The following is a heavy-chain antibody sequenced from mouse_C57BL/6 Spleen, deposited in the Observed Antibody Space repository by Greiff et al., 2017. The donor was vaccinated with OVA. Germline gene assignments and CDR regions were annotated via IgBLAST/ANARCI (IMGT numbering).Heavy chain of an antibody. D-gene: IGHD2-10*02. Sequence: VQLQQSGPELVKPGASVKISCKASGYSFTGYYMNWVKQSPEKSLEWIGEINPSTGGTTYNQKFKAKATLTVDKSSSTAYMQLKSLTSEDSAVYYCARSRYGNYWYLDVWGTGTTVTVSS. J-gene: IGHJ1*03. CDR2: INPSTGGT. CDR1: GYSFTGYY. V-gene: IGHV1-42*01. CDR3: ARSRYGNYWYLDV.